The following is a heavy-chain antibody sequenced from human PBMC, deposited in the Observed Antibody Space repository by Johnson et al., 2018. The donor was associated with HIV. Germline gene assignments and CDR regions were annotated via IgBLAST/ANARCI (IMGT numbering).Heavy chain of an antibody. CDR3: ARATYYYDSSGYLGDAFDI. D-gene: IGHD3-22*01. J-gene: IGHJ3*02. CDR2: INWNGGST. Sequence: VQLVESGGGLVQPGGSLRLSCAASGFTFDDHGMSWVRQAPGKGLDWVSGINWNGGSTGYADSVKGRFTISRDNAKNSLYLQMNSLRAEDTALYYCARATYYYDSSGYLGDAFDIWGQGTMVTVSS. V-gene: IGHV3-20*04. CDR1: GFTFDDHG.